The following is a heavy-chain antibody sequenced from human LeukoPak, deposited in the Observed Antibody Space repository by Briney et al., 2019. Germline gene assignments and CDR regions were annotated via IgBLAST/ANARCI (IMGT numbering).Heavy chain of an antibody. V-gene: IGHV3-23*01. CDR1: GFTFSSYA. CDR3: AKDSPYCGGDCSGYYYYYMDV. J-gene: IGHJ6*03. D-gene: IGHD2-21*02. CDR2: ISGSGGST. Sequence: GGSLRLSCAASGFTFSSYAMSWVRQAPGKGLEWVSAISGSGGSTYYADSVKGRFTISRDNSKNTLYLQMNSLRAEDTAVYYCAKDSPYCGGDCSGYYYYYMDVWGKGTTVTVSS.